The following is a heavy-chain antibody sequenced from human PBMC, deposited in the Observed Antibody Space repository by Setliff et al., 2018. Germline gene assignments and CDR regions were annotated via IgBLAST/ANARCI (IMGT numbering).Heavy chain of an antibody. J-gene: IGHJ4*02. CDR1: GYSISSGYY. D-gene: IGHD6-13*01. CDR2: IYHSGST. Sequence: TLSLTCTVSGYSISSGYYWGWIRQPPGKGLEWIGSIYHSGSTYYNPSLKSRVTISVDTSKNQFSLKLSSVTAADTAVYYCARVAVAVDYWGQGTLVTVSS. V-gene: IGHV4-38-2*02. CDR3: ARVAVAVDY.